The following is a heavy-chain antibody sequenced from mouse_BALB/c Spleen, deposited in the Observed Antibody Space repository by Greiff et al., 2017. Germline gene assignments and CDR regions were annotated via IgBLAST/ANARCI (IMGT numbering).Heavy chain of an antibody. D-gene: IGHD2-4*01. CDR2: IWAGGST. CDR3: ARTIYYDYPWFAY. V-gene: IGHV2-9*02. CDR1: GFSLTSYG. Sequence: VNLVESGPGLVAPSQSLSITCTVSGFSLTSYGVHWVRQPPGKGLEWLGVIWAGGSTNYNSALMSRLSISKDNSKSQVFLKMNSLQTDDTAMYYCARTIYYDYPWFAYWGQGTLVTVSA. J-gene: IGHJ3*01.